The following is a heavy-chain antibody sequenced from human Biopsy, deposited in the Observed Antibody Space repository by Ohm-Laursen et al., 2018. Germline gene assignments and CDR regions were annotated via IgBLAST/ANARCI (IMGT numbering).Heavy chain of an antibody. CDR2: VDWDVHK. J-gene: IGHJ6*02. Sequence: TQTLTLTCSFSGFSLSSRGMCVSWIRQAPGKALEWLARVDWDVHKDYSASLQTKLSISKDTSNDQVVLTVNNVDPADTATYYCARTPILIVSAGLVYRHRRHLQGMDVWGQGIAVTVS. CDR1: GFSLSSRGMC. CDR3: ARTPILIVSAGLVYRHRRHLQGMDV. D-gene: IGHD6-13*01. V-gene: IGHV2-70*11.